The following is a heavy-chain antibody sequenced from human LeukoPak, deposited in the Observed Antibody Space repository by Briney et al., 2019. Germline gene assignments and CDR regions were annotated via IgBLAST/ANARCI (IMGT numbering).Heavy chain of an antibody. CDR2: IGSSGRTI. D-gene: IGHD4-17*01. CDR1: GFAFSGYY. V-gene: IGHV3-11*01. CDR3: ARLMTVSTYYFDY. J-gene: IGHJ4*02. Sequence: GGSLRLSCAASGFAFSGYYMSWIRQAPGKGLEWVSYIGSSGRTIYYADSVKGRFTISRDNAKNSLYLQMNSLRAEDAAVYYCARLMTVSTYYFDYWGQGTLVTVSS.